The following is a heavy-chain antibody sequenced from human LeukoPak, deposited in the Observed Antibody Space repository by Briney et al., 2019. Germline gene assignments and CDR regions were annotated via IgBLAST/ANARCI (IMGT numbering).Heavy chain of an antibody. V-gene: IGHV4-34*01. CDR3: ARHFWSGWCC. CDR2: INHSGST. Sequence: SETLSLTCAVYGGSFSDYYWSWIRQPPGKGLEWIGEINHSGSTNYNPSLKSRVTISVDTSKNQFSLRLSSVTAADTAVYYCARHFWSGWCCWGQGTLVTVSS. CDR1: GGSFSDYY. J-gene: IGHJ4*02. D-gene: IGHD3-3*02.